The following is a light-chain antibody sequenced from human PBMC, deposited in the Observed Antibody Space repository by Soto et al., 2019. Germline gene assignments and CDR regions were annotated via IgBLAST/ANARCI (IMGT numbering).Light chain of an antibody. V-gene: IGKV3-20*01. CDR2: GAS. Sequence: EIVLTQSPGTLSLSPGERATLSCRASQSVSSSYLAWYQQKPGQAPRLLIYGASSRATGIPDRFSGRGSGTDFTLTISRLEPEDFAVYYCQQYSSPPPTFGQGTK. CDR3: QQYSSPPPT. J-gene: IGKJ2*01. CDR1: QSVSSSY.